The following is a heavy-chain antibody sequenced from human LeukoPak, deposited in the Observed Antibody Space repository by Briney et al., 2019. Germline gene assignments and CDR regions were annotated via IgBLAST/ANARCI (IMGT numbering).Heavy chain of an antibody. V-gene: IGHV3-11*04. CDR2: SSSSSSNI. CDR1: GGSISSGDYY. Sequence: LSLTCTVPGGSISSGDYYWSWISQPRGKGLEWFSSSSSSSSNIYYADSVKGRFTISRDNAKNSLYLQMNSLRAEDTAVYYCAREGRLEPPAFDIWGQGTMVTVSS. J-gene: IGHJ3*02. CDR3: AREGRLEPPAFDI. D-gene: IGHD1-1*01.